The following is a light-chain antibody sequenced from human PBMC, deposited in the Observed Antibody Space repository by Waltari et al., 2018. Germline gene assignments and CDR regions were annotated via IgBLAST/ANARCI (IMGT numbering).Light chain of an antibody. CDR3: MQGTHWPWT. V-gene: IGKV2-30*01. Sequence: DVVLTQSPLSLPVTLGPPASISCSSSQSPVYSDGNIYLSWFHQRPGQSPRRLIHKVSNRNSGVPDRFSGSGSHSDFTLRISRVEAEDIGFYFCMQGTHWPWTFGQGTRVEIK. CDR1: QSPVYSDGNIY. CDR2: KVS. J-gene: IGKJ1*01.